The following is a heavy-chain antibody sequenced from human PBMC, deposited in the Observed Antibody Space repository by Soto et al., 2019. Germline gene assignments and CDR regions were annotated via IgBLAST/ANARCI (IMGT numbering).Heavy chain of an antibody. CDR3: PRYCSGGSCYSYYYYGMDV. Sequence: QVQLVESGGGVVQPGRSLRLSCAASGFTFSSYGMHWVRQAPGKGLEWVAVISYEGSNKYYADSVKGRFTISRDNSKNTLYLQMNSLRADDKAVYYCPRYCSGGSCYSYYYYGMDVWGQGTTVTVSS. V-gene: IGHV3-30*03. CDR1: GFTFSSYG. D-gene: IGHD2-15*01. J-gene: IGHJ6*02. CDR2: ISYEGSNK.